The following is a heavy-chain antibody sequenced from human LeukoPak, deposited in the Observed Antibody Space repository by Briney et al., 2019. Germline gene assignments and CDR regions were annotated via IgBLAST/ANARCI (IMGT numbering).Heavy chain of an antibody. CDR1: GFTFSSYS. CDR3: ARDHGVTGTTYDY. V-gene: IGHV3-21*01. J-gene: IGHJ4*02. CDR2: ISSSSSYI. D-gene: IGHD1-7*01. Sequence: PGGSLRLSCAASGFTFSSYSMNWVRQAPGKGLEWVSSISSSSSYIYYADSVEGRFTISRDNAKNSLYLQMNSLRAEDTAVYYCARDHGVTGTTYDYWGQGTLVTVSS.